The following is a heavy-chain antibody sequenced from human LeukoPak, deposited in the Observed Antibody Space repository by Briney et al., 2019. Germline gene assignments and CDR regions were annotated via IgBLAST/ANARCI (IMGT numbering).Heavy chain of an antibody. CDR1: GYTFTSYG. V-gene: IGHV1-2*02. Sequence: GASVKVSCKASGYTFTSYGISWVRQAPGQGLEWMGWINPNSGGTNYAQKFQGRVTMTRDTSISTAYMELSRLRSDDTAVYYCAIGMDLRWFDPWGQGTLVTVSS. CDR3: AIGMDLRWFDP. J-gene: IGHJ5*02. D-gene: IGHD1-26*01. CDR2: INPNSGGT.